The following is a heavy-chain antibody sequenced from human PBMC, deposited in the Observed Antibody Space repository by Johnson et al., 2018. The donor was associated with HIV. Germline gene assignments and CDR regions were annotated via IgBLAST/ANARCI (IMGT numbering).Heavy chain of an antibody. D-gene: IGHD3-10*01. CDR2: ISYDGSNK. J-gene: IGHJ3*02. CDR3: ARVGGSWMLDAFDI. V-gene: IGHV3-30*04. CDR1: GFSFSNYA. Sequence: QMQLVESGGGVVQPGTSVRLSCAASGFSFSNYAMHWVRQAPGKGLEWVAVISYDGSNKYYADSVKGRFTISRDNSKNTLYLQMNSLRAGDSAVYYCARVGGSWMLDAFDIWGQGTVVTVSS.